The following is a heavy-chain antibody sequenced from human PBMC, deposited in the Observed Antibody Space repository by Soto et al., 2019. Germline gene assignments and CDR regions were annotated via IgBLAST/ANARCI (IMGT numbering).Heavy chain of an antibody. Sequence: QGQLVQSGAEVKKPGSSVKVSCKASGGTFSSYAISWVRQAPGQGLEWMGGIIPIFGTANYAQKFQGRVTITADKSTSTAYMELRSVRSEATAVYYGARVGIAAAGTYFQHWGQVTLVTVSS. D-gene: IGHD6-13*01. CDR2: IIPIFGTA. CDR3: ARVGIAAAGTYFQH. CDR1: GGTFSSYA. J-gene: IGHJ1*01. V-gene: IGHV1-69*06.